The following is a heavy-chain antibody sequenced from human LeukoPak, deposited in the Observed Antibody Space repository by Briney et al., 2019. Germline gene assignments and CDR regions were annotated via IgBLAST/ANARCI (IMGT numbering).Heavy chain of an antibody. CDR1: GYTFTGYY. Sequence: ASVKVSCKASGYTFTGYYMHWVRQAPGQGLEWMGWINPNSGGTNYAQKFQGRVTMTRDTSISTAYVELSRLRSDDTAVYYCAREATAAGTWFDPWGQGTLVTVSS. CDR2: INPNSGGT. D-gene: IGHD6-13*01. CDR3: AREATAAGTWFDP. J-gene: IGHJ5*02. V-gene: IGHV1-2*02.